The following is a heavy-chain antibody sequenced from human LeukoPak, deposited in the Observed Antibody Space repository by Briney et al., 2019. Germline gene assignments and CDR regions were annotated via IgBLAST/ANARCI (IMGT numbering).Heavy chain of an antibody. V-gene: IGHV3-21*01. J-gene: IGHJ3*02. CDR3: AGVRAMVTPDAFDI. D-gene: IGHD5-18*01. Sequence: GGSLRLSCAASGFTFSSYSMNWVRQAPGKGLEWVSSISSSSSYIYYADSVKGRFTISRDNAKNSLYLQMNSLRAEDTAVYYCAGVRAMVTPDAFDIWGQGTMVTVSS. CDR1: GFTFSSYS. CDR2: ISSSSSYI.